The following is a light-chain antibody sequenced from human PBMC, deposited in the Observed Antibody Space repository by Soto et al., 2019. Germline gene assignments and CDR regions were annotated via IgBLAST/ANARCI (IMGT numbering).Light chain of an antibody. CDR2: KAS. CDR1: QSINGW. J-gene: IGKJ5*01. V-gene: IGKV1-5*03. Sequence: DIQLTQSPSTLSASVGDRVTITCRASQSINGWLAWYQQKPGQAPNLLIYKASTLESGVPARFSGSGSGTDFTLTISSLEPEDFAVYYCQQRQYWPPITFGQGTRLEIK. CDR3: QQRQYWPPIT.